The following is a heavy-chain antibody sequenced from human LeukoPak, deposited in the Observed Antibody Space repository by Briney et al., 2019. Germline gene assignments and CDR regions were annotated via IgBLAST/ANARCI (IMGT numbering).Heavy chain of an antibody. CDR2: IYYSGST. CDR3: ASVLAAAGPFDY. J-gene: IGHJ4*02. Sequence: SETLSLTCTVSGGSISSGSYYWGWIRQPPGKGLEWIGSIYYSGSTYYNPSLKSRVTISVDTSKNQFSLKLSSVTAADTAVYYCASVLAAAGPFDYWGQGTLVTVSS. V-gene: IGHV4-39*01. CDR1: GGSISSGSYY. D-gene: IGHD6-13*01.